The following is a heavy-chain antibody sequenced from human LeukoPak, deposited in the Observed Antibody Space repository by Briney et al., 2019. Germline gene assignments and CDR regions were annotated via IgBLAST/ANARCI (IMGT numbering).Heavy chain of an antibody. CDR1: GGTFSSYA. CDR2: IIPIFGTA. CDR3: GRGGYSYGSDY. J-gene: IGHJ4*02. D-gene: IGHD5-18*01. Sequence: ASVKVSCKASGGTFSSYAISWVRQAPGQGLEWMGGIIPIFGTANYAQKFQGRVTITADESTSTAYMELSSLRSEDTAVYYCGRGGYSYGSDYWGQGTLVTVSS. V-gene: IGHV1-69*13.